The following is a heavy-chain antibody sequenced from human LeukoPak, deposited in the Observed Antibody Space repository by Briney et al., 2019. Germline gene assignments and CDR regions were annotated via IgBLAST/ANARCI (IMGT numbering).Heavy chain of an antibody. CDR3: ARTCGGDCYILDS. J-gene: IGHJ4*02. V-gene: IGHV1-2*02. CDR1: GYTFSAYY. Sequence: ASVKVSCKASGYTFSAYYMYWVREVPGQGLEWVGWINPYTGDTKYAQNFQGRVTMTRDTSISTVYMEVSMLRSDGTAVYYCARTCGGDCYILDSWGQGTLVTVSS. D-gene: IGHD2-21*02. CDR2: INPYTGDT.